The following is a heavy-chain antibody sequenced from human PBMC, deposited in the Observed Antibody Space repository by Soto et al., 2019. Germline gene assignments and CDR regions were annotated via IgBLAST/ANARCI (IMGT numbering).Heavy chain of an antibody. D-gene: IGHD2-15*01. CDR1: GGTFSSYT. CDR2: IIPILGIA. Sequence: QVQLVQSGAEVKKPGSSVKVSCKASGGTFSSYTISWVRQAPGQGLEWMGRIIPILGIANYAQKFQGRVTITADXXTXTXXMERSSLRAEDTAVYYCARPNCSGGSCYSRSYFDYWGQGTLVTVSS. V-gene: IGHV1-69*02. CDR3: ARPNCSGGSCYSRSYFDY. J-gene: IGHJ4*02.